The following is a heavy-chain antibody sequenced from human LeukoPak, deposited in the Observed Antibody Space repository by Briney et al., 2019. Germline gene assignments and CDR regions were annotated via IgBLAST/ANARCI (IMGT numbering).Heavy chain of an antibody. D-gene: IGHD3-22*01. Sequence: PSETLSLTCTVSGYSISSGYYWGWIRRPPGKGLEWLGSIYHSGSTYYNPSLKSRVTISVDTSKNQFSLKLSSVTAADTAVYYCARGMYYYDSSDHPYYFDYWGQGTLVTVSS. CDR2: IYHSGST. CDR3: ARGMYYYDSSDHPYYFDY. V-gene: IGHV4-38-2*02. J-gene: IGHJ4*02. CDR1: GYSISSGYY.